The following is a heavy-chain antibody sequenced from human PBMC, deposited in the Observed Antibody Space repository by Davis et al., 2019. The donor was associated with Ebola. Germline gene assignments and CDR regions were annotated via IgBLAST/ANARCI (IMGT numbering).Heavy chain of an antibody. Sequence: GGSLRLSCAASGFTFSSYTMNWVRQAPGKGLEWVSSISSSSSYMYYADSVKGRFTISRDNAKNSLYLQMNSLRVEDTAVYYCARVGNYYYYMDVWGKGTTVTVSS. CDR1: GFTFSSYT. V-gene: IGHV3-21*01. J-gene: IGHJ6*03. CDR2: ISSSSSYM. D-gene: IGHD7-27*01. CDR3: ARVGNYYYYMDV.